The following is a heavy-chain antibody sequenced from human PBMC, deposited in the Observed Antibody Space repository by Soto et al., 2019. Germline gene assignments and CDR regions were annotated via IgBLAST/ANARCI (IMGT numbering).Heavy chain of an antibody. V-gene: IGHV6-1*01. CDR1: GDSVSSNSAT. D-gene: IGHD1-1*01. CDR3: ARDNGTTFDY. CDR2: TYYRSDWYS. J-gene: IGHJ4*02. Sequence: PSQTLSLTCAISGDSVSSNSATWNWIRQSPSRGLEWLGRTYYRSDWYSDYALSVKGRITINPDTTKNQFSLQLNSVTPEDTAVYYCARDNGTTFDYWGQGTLVTVSS.